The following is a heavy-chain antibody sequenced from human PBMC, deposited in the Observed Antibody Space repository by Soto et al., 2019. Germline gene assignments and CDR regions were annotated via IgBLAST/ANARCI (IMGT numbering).Heavy chain of an antibody. CDR3: ARVRSWDTAMVTEEDYFDY. D-gene: IGHD5-18*01. CDR2: IYYSGST. Sequence: PAETLSLTCTASGGSXSSGGYYWSWIRQHPGKGLEWIGYIYYSGSTYYNPSLKSRVTISVDTSKNQFSLKLSSVTAADTAVYYCARVRSWDTAMVTEEDYFDYWGQGTLVTVSS. J-gene: IGHJ4*02. CDR1: GGSXSSGGYY. V-gene: IGHV4-31*03.